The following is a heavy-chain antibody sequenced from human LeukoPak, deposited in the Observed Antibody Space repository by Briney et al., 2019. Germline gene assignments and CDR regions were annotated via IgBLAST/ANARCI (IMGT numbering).Heavy chain of an antibody. J-gene: IGHJ5*02. D-gene: IGHD2-2*01. Sequence: PSETLSLTCAVYGGSFSGCYWSWIRQPPGKGLEWIGEINHSGSTNYNPSLKSRVTISVDTSKNQFSLKLSSVTAADSAVYYCASTNCSSARCYGANWFDPWGQGTLVTVSS. V-gene: IGHV4-34*01. CDR1: GGSFSGCY. CDR2: INHSGST. CDR3: ASTNCSSARCYGANWFDP.